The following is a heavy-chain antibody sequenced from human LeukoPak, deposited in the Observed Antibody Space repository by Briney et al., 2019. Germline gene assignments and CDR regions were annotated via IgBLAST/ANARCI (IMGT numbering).Heavy chain of an antibody. CDR2: INSDGSSI. Sequence: GGSLRLSCAASRFTFSNYWMHWVRQAPGKGLVWVSRINSDGSSISYADSVKGRFTISRDNAKNTLYLQMNSLRAEDTAVYYCARRAAALGAFDYWGQGTLVTVSP. CDR3: ARRAAALGAFDY. D-gene: IGHD6-13*01. CDR1: RFTFSNYW. J-gene: IGHJ4*02. V-gene: IGHV3-74*01.